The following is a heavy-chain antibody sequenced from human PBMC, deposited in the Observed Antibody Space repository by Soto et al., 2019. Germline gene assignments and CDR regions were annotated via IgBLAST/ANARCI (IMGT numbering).Heavy chain of an antibody. D-gene: IGHD6-19*01. J-gene: IGHJ4*02. V-gene: IGHV4-34*01. CDR3: ARGTIAGAGRFCFDY. CDR2: INHSGST. CDR1: GGSFSGYY. Sequence: SETLSLTCAVYGGSFSGYYWGWIRQPPGKGLEWIGEINHSGSTNYNPSLKSRVTISVDTSKNQFSLKLSSVTAADTAVYYCARGTIAGAGRFCFDYWGQGTLVTVSS.